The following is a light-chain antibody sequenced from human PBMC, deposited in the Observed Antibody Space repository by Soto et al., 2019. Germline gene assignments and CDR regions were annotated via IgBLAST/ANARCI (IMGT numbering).Light chain of an antibody. V-gene: IGLV2-14*01. Sequence: QSVLTQPASVSGSPGQSITISCTGTGSDFGGYNYVSWYQQHPGKAPKVMIYDVSNRPSGVSNRFSGSKSGNTASLTISGLQAEDEADYYCSSYTSASTPLVFGGGTKDTVL. CDR2: DVS. J-gene: IGLJ2*01. CDR3: SSYTSASTPLV. CDR1: GSDFGGYNY.